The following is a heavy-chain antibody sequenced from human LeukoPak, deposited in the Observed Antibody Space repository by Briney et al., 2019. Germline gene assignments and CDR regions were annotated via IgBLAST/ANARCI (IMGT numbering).Heavy chain of an antibody. J-gene: IGHJ6*02. Sequence: PSETLSLTCTVSGGSISSYYWSWIRQPPGKGLEWIGEINHSGSTNYNPSLKSRVTISVDTSKNQFSLKLSSVTAADTAVYYCARVRYSSGPGYYYYYGMDVWGQGTTVTVSS. CDR3: ARVRYSSGPGYYYYYGMDV. D-gene: IGHD6-19*01. CDR1: GGSISSYY. CDR2: INHSGST. V-gene: IGHV4-34*01.